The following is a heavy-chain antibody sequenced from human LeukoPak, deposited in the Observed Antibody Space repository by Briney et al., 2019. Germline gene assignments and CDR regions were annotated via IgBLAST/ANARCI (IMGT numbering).Heavy chain of an antibody. Sequence: GGSLRLSCAGSGFTFSSYGMSWVRQAPGKGLEWVGRIKSKTDGGTTDYAAPVKGRFTISRDDSKNTLYLQMNSLKTEDTAVYYCTAPDFLDYWGQGTLVTVSS. CDR3: TAPDFLDY. CDR2: IKSKTDGGTT. CDR1: GFTFSSYG. J-gene: IGHJ4*02. D-gene: IGHD1-14*01. V-gene: IGHV3-15*01.